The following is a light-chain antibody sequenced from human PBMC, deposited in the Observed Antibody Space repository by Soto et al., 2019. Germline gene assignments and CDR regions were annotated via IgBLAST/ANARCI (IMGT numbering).Light chain of an antibody. Sequence: EIVMTQSPDTLSVSPGERATLFCRASQSVSIDLAWYQQTPDQAARLLIYGASTRATGVPPTFSGSASGTEFTLTISSLQSEDFTVYYCQQYNKWPLTFGQGTKVEIK. CDR1: QSVSID. J-gene: IGKJ1*01. V-gene: IGKV3-15*01. CDR3: QQYNKWPLT. CDR2: GAS.